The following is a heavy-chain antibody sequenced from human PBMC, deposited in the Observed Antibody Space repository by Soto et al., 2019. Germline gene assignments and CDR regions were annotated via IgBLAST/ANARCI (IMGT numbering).Heavy chain of an antibody. V-gene: IGHV3-30*18. J-gene: IGHJ6*02. CDR1: GFTFSAFG. D-gene: IGHD1-1*01. CDR3: AKEFGWELQLSHPYYNSGMDV. Sequence: GGSLRLSCAASGFTFSAFGMHWVRQAPGKGLEWVAIISYDGILKYYADSVKGRFTISRDTSKGALYLQMNSLRPEDTAVYYCAKEFGWELQLSHPYYNSGMDVWGQGTTVTVSS. CDR2: ISYDGILK.